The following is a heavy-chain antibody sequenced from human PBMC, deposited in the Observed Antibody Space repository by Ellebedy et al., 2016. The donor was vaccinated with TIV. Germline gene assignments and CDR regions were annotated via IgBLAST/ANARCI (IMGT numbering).Heavy chain of an antibody. J-gene: IGHJ6*02. CDR3: ARDPTPAPQAVVTPMSWVVYGMDV. V-gene: IGHV3-13*01. Sequence: GESLKISCAASGFTFSSHDMHWVRQPTGKGLEWVSGITSAGDTYYLGSVKGRFTISRDNAKNSLYLQMNSLRAEDTAVYYCARDPTPAPQAVVTPMSWVVYGMDVWGQGTTVTVSS. CDR2: ITSAGDT. CDR1: GFTFSSHD. D-gene: IGHD4-23*01.